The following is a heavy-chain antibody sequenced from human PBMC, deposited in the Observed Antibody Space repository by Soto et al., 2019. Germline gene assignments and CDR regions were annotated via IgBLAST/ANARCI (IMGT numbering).Heavy chain of an antibody. J-gene: IGHJ6*02. CDR1: GFTFSSYG. Sequence: QVQLVESGGGVVQPGRSLRLSCAASGFTFSSYGMHWVRQAPGKGLERVAVISYDGSNKYYADSVKGRFTISRDNSKNTLSLQMNSLRAEDTAVYYCAKDVLRFLEWLAFYGMDVWGQGTTVTVSS. D-gene: IGHD3-3*01. V-gene: IGHV3-30*18. CDR2: ISYDGSNK. CDR3: AKDVLRFLEWLAFYGMDV.